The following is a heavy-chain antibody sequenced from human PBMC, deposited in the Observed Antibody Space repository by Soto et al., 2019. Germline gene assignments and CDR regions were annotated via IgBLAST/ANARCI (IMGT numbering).Heavy chain of an antibody. CDR3: ARLDSSWYGGFDY. Sequence: SETLSLTCTVSGGSISSYYWSWIRQPPGKGLEWIGYIYYSGSTNYNPSLKSRVTISVDTSKNQFSLKLSSVTAADTAVYYCARLDSSWYGGFDYWGQGTLVTVS. V-gene: IGHV4-59*08. CDR1: GGSISSYY. CDR2: IYYSGST. D-gene: IGHD6-13*01. J-gene: IGHJ4*02.